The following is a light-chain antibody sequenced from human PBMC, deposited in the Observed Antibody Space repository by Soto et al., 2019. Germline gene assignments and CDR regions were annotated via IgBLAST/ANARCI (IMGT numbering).Light chain of an antibody. V-gene: IGKV3-20*01. CDR1: QSVSSSF. CDR2: GAS. Sequence: EIVLTQSPGTLSLSPGERATLSCRASQSVSSSFLAWYQQKPGQAPRLLIYGASSRATGIPDRFSGSGSGTDFTLTISRLEPEDFAVYYCQQYDTSPWTFGQGTPVEIK. CDR3: QQYDTSPWT. J-gene: IGKJ1*01.